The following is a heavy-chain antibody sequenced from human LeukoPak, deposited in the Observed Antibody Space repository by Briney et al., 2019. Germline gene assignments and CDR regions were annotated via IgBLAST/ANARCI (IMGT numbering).Heavy chain of an antibody. CDR3: ARRQADPYCGGDCFFDY. CDR2: NYPGDSDT. Sequence: GESLEISWKGSGYSFTSYLIGWVRQMPGKGLEWMGINYPGDSDTRYSPSFQGQVTISADKSISTAYLQWSSLKASDTAMYYCARRQADPYCGGDCFFDYWGQGTLVTVSS. V-gene: IGHV5-51*01. J-gene: IGHJ4*02. D-gene: IGHD2-21*01. CDR1: GYSFTSYL.